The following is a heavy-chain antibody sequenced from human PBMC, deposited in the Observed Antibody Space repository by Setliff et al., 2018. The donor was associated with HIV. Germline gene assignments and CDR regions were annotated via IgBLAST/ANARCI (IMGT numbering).Heavy chain of an antibody. D-gene: IGHD2-2*01. CDR2: CRDRGHLYPT. Sequence: GGSLRLSCVGSGFIFSDYYIDWVRQAPGKGLEWVGRCRDRGHLYPTEYAASVKGRFTISRDDSHNSAYLQMTSLRIEDTAMYYFAASADGDCATTNCANWFDPWGQGTLVTVSS. V-gene: IGHV3-72*01. CDR3: AASADGDCATTNCANWFDP. J-gene: IGHJ5*02. CDR1: GFIFSDYY.